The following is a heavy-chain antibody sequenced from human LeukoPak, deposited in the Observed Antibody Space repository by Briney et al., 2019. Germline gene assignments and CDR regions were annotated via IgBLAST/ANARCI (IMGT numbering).Heavy chain of an antibody. CDR2: ISAYDGNT. Sequence: ASVKVSCKASGYTFTSYGISWVRQAPGQGLEWMGWISAYDGNTNYAQKLQGRVTMTTDTSTSTAYMELRSLRSEDTAVYYCARDEAYYYDSSGTLGYWGQGTLVTVSS. V-gene: IGHV1-18*01. CDR1: GYTFTSYG. CDR3: ARDEAYYYDSSGTLGY. J-gene: IGHJ4*02. D-gene: IGHD3-22*01.